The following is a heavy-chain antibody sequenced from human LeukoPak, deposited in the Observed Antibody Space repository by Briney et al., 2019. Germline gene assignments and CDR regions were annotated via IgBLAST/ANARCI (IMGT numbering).Heavy chain of an antibody. CDR2: IYYSGST. CDR3: ARTSVTTVTTFDY. D-gene: IGHD4-17*01. J-gene: IGHJ4*02. CDR1: GGSISSGGYY. Sequence: SETLSLTCTVSGGSISSGGYYWSWIRQHPGKGLEWIGYIYYSGSTYYNPSLKSRVTISVDTSKNQFSLKLSSVTAADTAVYYCARTSVTTVTTFDYWGQGTLVTVSS. V-gene: IGHV4-31*03.